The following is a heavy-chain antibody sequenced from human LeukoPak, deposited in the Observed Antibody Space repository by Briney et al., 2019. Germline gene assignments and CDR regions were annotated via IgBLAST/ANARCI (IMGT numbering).Heavy chain of an antibody. V-gene: IGHV3-23*01. J-gene: IGHJ4*02. CDR3: AKLAPNYYDSSGYYGASDY. Sequence: GGSLRLSCAASGFTFSSYAMSWVRQAPGKGLEWVSVSSDSGGSTYYADSVKGRFTISRDSSKNTLYLQMNSLRAEDTAVYYCAKLAPNYYDSSGYYGASDYWGQGTLVTVSS. CDR1: GFTFSSYA. CDR2: SSDSGGST. D-gene: IGHD3-22*01.